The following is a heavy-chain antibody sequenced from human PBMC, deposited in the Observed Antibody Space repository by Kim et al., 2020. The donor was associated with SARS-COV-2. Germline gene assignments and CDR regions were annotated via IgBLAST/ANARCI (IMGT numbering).Heavy chain of an antibody. CDR1: GFTVSSNY. CDR2: IYSGGST. CDR3: ARGITMVRGAPFDY. Sequence: GGSLRLSCAASGFTVSSNYMSWVRQAPGKGLEWVSVIYSGGSTYYADSVKGRFTISRDNSKNTLYLQMNSLRAEDTVVYYCARGITMVRGAPFDYWGQGTLVTVSS. D-gene: IGHD3-10*01. J-gene: IGHJ4*02. V-gene: IGHV3-53*01.